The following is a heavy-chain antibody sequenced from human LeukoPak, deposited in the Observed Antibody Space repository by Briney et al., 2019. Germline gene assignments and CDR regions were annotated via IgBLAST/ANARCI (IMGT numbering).Heavy chain of an antibody. V-gene: IGHV3-23*01. CDR1: GFTFNNYA. Sequence: GGSLRLSCAASGFTFNNYAMNWVRQAPGKGLEWVSGISGSGTSTFYADSVKDRFTISRDNSENTLYLQMNSLRAEDTAVYYCAKMGATTYPRGGFDYWGQGTLVTVSS. D-gene: IGHD1-26*01. CDR2: ISGSGTST. CDR3: AKMGATTYPRGGFDY. J-gene: IGHJ4*02.